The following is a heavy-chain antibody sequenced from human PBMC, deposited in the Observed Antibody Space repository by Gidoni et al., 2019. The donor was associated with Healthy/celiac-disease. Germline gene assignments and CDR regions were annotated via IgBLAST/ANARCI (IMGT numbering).Heavy chain of an antibody. J-gene: IGHJ6*02. CDR3: AKGSRPMLAYALDV. CDR1: GFPFDDYA. CDR2: IIWNGGSV. V-gene: IGHV3-9*01. Sequence: EVQLVESGGGLVQPGRSLRLSCAASGFPFDDYAMHWVRQAPGKGLGWVSSIIWNGGSVGYADSVKGRFTISRDSAKKSLYLQMDNLRAEDTALYYCAKGSRPMLAYALDVWGQGTTVTVSS. D-gene: IGHD2-8*01.